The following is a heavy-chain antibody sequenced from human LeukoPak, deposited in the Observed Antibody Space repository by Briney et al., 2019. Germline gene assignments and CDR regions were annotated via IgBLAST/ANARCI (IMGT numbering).Heavy chain of an antibody. CDR1: GGSITTNNYY. CDR3: TRGGYCSGGRCLGYYYYYYYMDV. V-gene: IGHV4-39*07. Sequence: PSEALSLTCTVSGGSITTNNYYWSWIRQPPGKGLEWIGEINHSGSTNYNPSLKSRVTISVDTSKNQFSLKLSSVTAADTAVYYCTRGGYCSGGRCLGYYYYYYYMDVWGKGTTVTVSS. CDR2: INHSGST. J-gene: IGHJ6*03. D-gene: IGHD2-15*01.